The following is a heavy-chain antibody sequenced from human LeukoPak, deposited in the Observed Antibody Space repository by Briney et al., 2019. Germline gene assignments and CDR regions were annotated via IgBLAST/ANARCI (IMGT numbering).Heavy chain of an antibody. J-gene: IGHJ3*02. CDR2: IYSGGST. V-gene: IGHV3-66*02. CDR1: GFTVSSNY. CDR3: ASSSGPDAFDI. Sequence: GRSLRLSCAASGFTVSSNYMSWVRQAPGKGLEWVSVIYSGGSTYYADSVKGRFTISRDNSKNTLYLQMNSLRAEDTAVYYCASSSGPDAFDIWGQGTMVTVSS. D-gene: IGHD1-26*01.